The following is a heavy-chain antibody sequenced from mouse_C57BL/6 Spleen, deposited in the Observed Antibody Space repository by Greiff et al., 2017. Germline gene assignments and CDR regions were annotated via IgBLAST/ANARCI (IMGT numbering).Heavy chain of an antibody. CDR2: IWSGGST. J-gene: IGHJ4*01. CDR3: ARNKGYYYGNAMDY. Sequence: VKLQQSGPGLVQPSQSLSITCTVSGFSLTSYGVHWVSQSPGKGLEWLGVIWSGGSTDYTAAFISRLSISKDNSKSQVFFKMNSLQADDTAIYYCARNKGYYYGNAMDYWGQGTSVTVSS. V-gene: IGHV2-2*01. D-gene: IGHD1-1*01. CDR1: GFSLTSYG.